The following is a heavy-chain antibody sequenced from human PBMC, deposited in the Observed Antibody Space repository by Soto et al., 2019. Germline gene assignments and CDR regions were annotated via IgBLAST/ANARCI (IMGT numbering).Heavy chain of an antibody. J-gene: IGHJ6*02. CDR1: GGTFSSYA. Sequence: QVQLVQSGAEVKKPGSSVKVSCKASGGTFSSYAISWVRQAPGQGLEWMGGIIPIFGTANYAQKFQGRVTIPADKTTSTAYMELSSLRSEDTAVYYCARAPKEYDFWSGYAEYYYGMDVWGQGTTVTVSS. CDR3: ARAPKEYDFWSGYAEYYYGMDV. CDR2: IIPIFGTA. V-gene: IGHV1-69*06. D-gene: IGHD3-3*01.